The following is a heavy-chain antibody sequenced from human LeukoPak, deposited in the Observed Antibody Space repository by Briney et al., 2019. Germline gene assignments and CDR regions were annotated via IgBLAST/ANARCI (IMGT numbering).Heavy chain of an antibody. Sequence: PGGSLRLSCTTSGFTFSTYGIHWVRQAPGKGLEWVAFIRYDGSNKYYADSVKGRFTISRDNSENTLYLQMNSLRAEDTAVYYCAKDQRGDHDFWSGYYIDYWGQGTLVTVSS. V-gene: IGHV3-30*02. CDR1: GFTFSTYG. D-gene: IGHD3-3*01. CDR3: AKDQRGDHDFWSGYYIDY. CDR2: IRYDGSNK. J-gene: IGHJ4*02.